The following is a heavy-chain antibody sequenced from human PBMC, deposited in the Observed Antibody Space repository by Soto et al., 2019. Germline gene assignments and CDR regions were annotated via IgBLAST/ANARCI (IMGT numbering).Heavy chain of an antibody. D-gene: IGHD6-13*01. CDR2: IDPSDSQA. Sequence: GESLKISCKGSGYSFAGYWITWVRQKPGKGLEWMGRIDPSDSQAYYSPSFRGHVTISVTKSITTVFLQWSSLRASDTAMYYCARQIYDSGTGPNFQYYFDSWGQGTPVTVSS. J-gene: IGHJ4*02. V-gene: IGHV5-10-1*01. CDR3: ARQIYDSGTGPNFQYYFDS. CDR1: GYSFAGYW.